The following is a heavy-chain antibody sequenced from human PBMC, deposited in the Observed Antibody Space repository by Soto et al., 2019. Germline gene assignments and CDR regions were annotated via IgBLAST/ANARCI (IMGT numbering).Heavy chain of an antibody. CDR3: ATIQLWRVAAFDL. D-gene: IGHD5-18*01. Sequence: QVQLVQSGAEVKKPGASVKVSCKASGYTYTSYYMHWVRQAPGQGLEWMGIINPSGGSTSYAQKFQGRVTMTRDTSTSTVYRGLSRLRSEDTAVYYCATIQLWRVAAFDLWGQGTMVTVSS. J-gene: IGHJ3*01. CDR2: INPSGGST. V-gene: IGHV1-46*01. CDR1: GYTYTSYY.